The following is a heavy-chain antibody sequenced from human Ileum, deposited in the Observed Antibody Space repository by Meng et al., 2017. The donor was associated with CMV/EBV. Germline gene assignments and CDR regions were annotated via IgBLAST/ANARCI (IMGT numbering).Heavy chain of an antibody. CDR2: IYVSGST. D-gene: IGHD1-14*01. Sequence: QGQRPASGPGLVKPSWTLSLTCSISGGSITSYYWSWIRPPAGKGLELIGRIYVSGSTNYNPSLKSRVTMSVDTSKNQFSLKLSSVTAADTAIYYCAKGTGVTDPFDYWGQGTLVTVSS. V-gene: IGHV4-4*07. J-gene: IGHJ4*02. CDR1: GGSITSYY. CDR3: AKGTGVTDPFDY.